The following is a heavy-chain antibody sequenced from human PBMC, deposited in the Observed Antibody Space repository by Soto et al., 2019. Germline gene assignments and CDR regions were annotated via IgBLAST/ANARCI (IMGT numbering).Heavy chain of an antibody. J-gene: IGHJ3*02. CDR3: AKDPPVGRAFDI. CDR1: GFTFSSYA. V-gene: IGHV3-30*18. Sequence: PGGSLRLSCAASGFTFSSYARSWVRQAPGKELEWVSVITYNGGNKYYADSVKGRFTISRDNSKNTLYLQMNSLRAEDTAVYYCAKDPPVGRAFDIWGQWTMVTVSS. CDR2: ITYNGGNK.